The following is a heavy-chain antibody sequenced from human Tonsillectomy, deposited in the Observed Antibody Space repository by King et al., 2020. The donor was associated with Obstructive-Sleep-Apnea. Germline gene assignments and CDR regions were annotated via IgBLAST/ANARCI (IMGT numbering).Heavy chain of an antibody. CDR3: AKNSGPVVVPPLDY. D-gene: IGHD2-2*01. Sequence: VQLVESGGGVVQPGRSLRLSCAASGFTFSSYGMHWVRQAPGKGLEWVAVISYDGSNKYYADSVKGRFTISRDNSKNTLYLQMNSLRAEDTAVYYCAKNSGPVVVPPLDYWGQGTLVTVSS. V-gene: IGHV3-30*18. CDR1: GFTFSSYG. J-gene: IGHJ4*02. CDR2: ISYDGSNK.